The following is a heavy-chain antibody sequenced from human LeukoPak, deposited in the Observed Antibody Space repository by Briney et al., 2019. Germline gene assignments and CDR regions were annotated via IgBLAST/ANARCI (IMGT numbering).Heavy chain of an antibody. CDR1: GFTFSSYG. Sequence: GGSLTLSCAASGFTFSSYGMHWVRQAPGKGLEWVAVISYDGSNKYYADSVKGRFTISRDNSKNTLYLQMNSLRAEDTAVYYCAKALSNGDYYYMDVWGKGTTVTVSS. V-gene: IGHV3-30*18. J-gene: IGHJ6*03. CDR3: AKALSNGDYYYMDV. CDR2: ISYDGSNK. D-gene: IGHD2/OR15-2a*01.